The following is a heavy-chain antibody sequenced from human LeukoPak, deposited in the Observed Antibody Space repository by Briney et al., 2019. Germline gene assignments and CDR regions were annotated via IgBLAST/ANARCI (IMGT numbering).Heavy chain of an antibody. CDR3: ARGGIAVASYDAFDI. CDR2: ISAYNGNT. CDR1: GYTFTSYD. V-gene: IGHV1-18*01. Sequence: ASVKVSCKASGYTFTSYDINWVRQAPGQGLEWMGWISAYNGNTNYAQKLQGRVTMTTDTSTSTAYMELRSLRSDDTAVYYCARGGIAVASYDAFDIWGQGTMVTVSS. D-gene: IGHD6-19*01. J-gene: IGHJ3*02.